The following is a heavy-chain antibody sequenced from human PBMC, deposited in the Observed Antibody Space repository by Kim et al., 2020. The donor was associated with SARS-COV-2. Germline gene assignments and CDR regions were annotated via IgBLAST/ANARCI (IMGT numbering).Heavy chain of an antibody. Sequence: GGSLRLSCAASGFTVNSNYMNWVRQAPGKGLEWVSVIYGDDRTFYADSVKGRFTISRDNSNNTVFLQMNSLRAKDTAVYYCARDGSGPTPWHYNCMDVWGQGTTVTVS. CDR1: GFTVNSNY. CDR2: IYGDDRT. V-gene: IGHV3-53*01. D-gene: IGHD6-19*01. CDR3: ARDGSGPTPWHYNCMDV. J-gene: IGHJ6*02.